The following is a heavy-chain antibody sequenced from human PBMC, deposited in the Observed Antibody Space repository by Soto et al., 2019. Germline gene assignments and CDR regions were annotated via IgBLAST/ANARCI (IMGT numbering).Heavy chain of an antibody. CDR1: GYTFTGYY. D-gene: IGHD3-22*01. V-gene: IGHV1-2*02. J-gene: IGHJ4*02. CDR3: ARDWGDYYDSSGTDY. Sequence: ASVKVSCKASGYTFTGYYMHWVRQAPGQGLEWMGWINPNSGGTNYAQKFQGRVIMTRDTSISTAYMELSRLRSDDTAVYYCARDWGDYYDSSGTDYWGQGTLVTVSS. CDR2: INPNSGGT.